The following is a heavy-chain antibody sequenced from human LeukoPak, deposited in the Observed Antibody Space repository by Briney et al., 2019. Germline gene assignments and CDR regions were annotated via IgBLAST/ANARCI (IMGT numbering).Heavy chain of an antibody. J-gene: IGHJ3*02. D-gene: IGHD6-13*01. CDR3: ARERGIADAFDI. CDR2: FIPIFGTA. V-gene: IGHV1-69*13. Sequence: GASVKVSCKASGGTFSSYAISWVRQAPGQGLEWMGGFIPIFGTANYAQKFQGRVTITADESASTAYMELSSLRSEDTAVYYCARERGIADAFDIWGQGTMVTVSS. CDR1: GGTFSSYA.